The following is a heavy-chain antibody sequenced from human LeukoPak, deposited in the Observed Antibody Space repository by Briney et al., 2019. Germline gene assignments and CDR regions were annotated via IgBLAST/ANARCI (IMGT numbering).Heavy chain of an antibody. V-gene: IGHV4-34*01. CDR2: INHSGST. CDR1: GGSFSGYY. J-gene: IGHJ4*02. CDR3: ARSTHSSGWSFDY. D-gene: IGHD6-19*01. Sequence: PSETLSLTCAVYGGSFSGYYWSWIRQPPGKGLEWIGEINHSGSTNYNPSLKSRVTISVDTSKNQFSLKLSSVTAADMAVYYCARSTHSSGWSFDYWGQGTLVTVSS.